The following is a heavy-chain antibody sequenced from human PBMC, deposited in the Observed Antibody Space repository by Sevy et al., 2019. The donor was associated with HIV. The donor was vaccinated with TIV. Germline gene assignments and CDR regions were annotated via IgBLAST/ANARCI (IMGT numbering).Heavy chain of an antibody. Sequence: GGSLRSSCAAPGFPFRTAWMNWVRQAPGKGLEWVGHIKSKNDGETTDNVAPAKGRFTISRDDSKNTHYLQMNSLKIEDTAVYYCTTDIAEAGKGELDYWGQGTLVTVSS. CDR3: TTDIAEAGKGELDY. D-gene: IGHD6-19*01. J-gene: IGHJ4*02. V-gene: IGHV3-15*07. CDR1: GFPFRTAW. CDR2: IKSKNDGETT.